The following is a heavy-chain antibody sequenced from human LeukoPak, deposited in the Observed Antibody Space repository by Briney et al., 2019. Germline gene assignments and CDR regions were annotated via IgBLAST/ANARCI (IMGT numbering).Heavy chain of an antibody. Sequence: ASVKVSCKASGYTFTSYDINWVRQATGQGLEWMGWMNPNSGNTDYAQKFQGRVTMTRNTSISTAYMELSSLRSEDTAVYYCARAQRGYSGYVHFNYWGQGTLVTVSS. CDR1: GYTFTSYD. D-gene: IGHD5-12*01. CDR3: ARAQRGYSGYVHFNY. V-gene: IGHV1-8*01. CDR2: MNPNSGNT. J-gene: IGHJ4*02.